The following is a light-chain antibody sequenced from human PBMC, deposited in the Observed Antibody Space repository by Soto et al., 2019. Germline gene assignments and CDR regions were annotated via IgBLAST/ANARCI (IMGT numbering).Light chain of an antibody. CDR2: DVS. Sequence: QSALTQPRSVSGSPGQSVTISCTGTSSDVGGYNYVSWYQQHPGKDPKLMIYDVSKRPSGVPDRFSGSKSGNTASLTISGLQAEDEADYYCCSYACSYTYVLGTGTKLTVL. J-gene: IGLJ1*01. CDR3: CSYACSYTYV. CDR1: SSDVGGYNY. V-gene: IGLV2-11*01.